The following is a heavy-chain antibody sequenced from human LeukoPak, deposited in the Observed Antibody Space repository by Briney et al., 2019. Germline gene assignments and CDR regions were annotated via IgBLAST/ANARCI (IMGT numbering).Heavy chain of an antibody. J-gene: IGHJ4*02. D-gene: IGHD4-17*01. CDR3: ARDSDGAYDLVDY. CDR1: GYSITSGYY. CDR2: VYHSGST. Sequence: SETLSLTCAVSGYSITSGYYWGWIRQPPGKGLEWIGSVYHSGSTYYNPSLKSRVTMSVDTSKNHFSLKLNSVTAADTAVYYCARDSDGAYDLVDYWGQGTLVTVSS. V-gene: IGHV4-38-2*02.